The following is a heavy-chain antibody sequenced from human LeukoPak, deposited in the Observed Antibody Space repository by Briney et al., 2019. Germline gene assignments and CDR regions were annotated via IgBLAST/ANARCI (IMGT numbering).Heavy chain of an antibody. J-gene: IGHJ3*01. D-gene: IGHD3-9*01. CDR3: AKGKYYNILTGFYRRDDAFDL. CDR2: IRYDGSIK. CDR1: GFTFSSYG. V-gene: IGHV3-30*02. Sequence: GGPLRLSCAASGFTFSSYGMHWVRQAPGKGLEWVAFIRYDGSIKYFADSVKGRFTISRDNSKNTLYLQMNSLRAEDTAVYYCAKGKYYNILTGFYRRDDAFDLWGQGTMVTVSS.